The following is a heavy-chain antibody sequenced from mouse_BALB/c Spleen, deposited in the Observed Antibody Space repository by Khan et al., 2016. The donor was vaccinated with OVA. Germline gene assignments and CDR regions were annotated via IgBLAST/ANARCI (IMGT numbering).Heavy chain of an antibody. V-gene: IGHV14-3*02. CDR3: ARRIYYGSSLDY. CDR1: GFNIKDTY. D-gene: IGHD1-1*01. Sequence: IQLVQSGAELVKPGASVKLSCTASGFNIKDTYMHWVKQRPEQGLEWIGRIDPANGNTKYDPKFQGKATITADTSSNTAYLQLSSLTSEDTAVYYCARRIYYGSSLDYWGQGTTLTVSS. J-gene: IGHJ2*01. CDR2: IDPANGNT.